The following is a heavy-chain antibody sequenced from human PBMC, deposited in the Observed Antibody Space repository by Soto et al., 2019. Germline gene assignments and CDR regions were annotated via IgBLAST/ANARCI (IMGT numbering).Heavy chain of an antibody. CDR2: ISYDGDNQ. J-gene: IGHJ5*02. CDR3: VSPHSDSSNAFDL. CDR1: GFSFSHYA. V-gene: IGHV3-30-3*01. D-gene: IGHD3-22*01. Sequence: PAGSLRLACAASGFSFSHYAMHWVRQPPGKGLEWVALISYDGDNQYFTDSVRGRFTLSRDNSKTTVYLEMNSLRLDDTATYYCVSPHSDSSNAFDLWGQGALVTVS.